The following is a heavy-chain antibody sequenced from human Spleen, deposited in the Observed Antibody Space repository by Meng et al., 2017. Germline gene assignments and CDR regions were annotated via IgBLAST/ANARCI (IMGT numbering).Heavy chain of an antibody. D-gene: IGHD2-2*01. J-gene: IGHJ4*02. CDR2: INTNTGNP. CDR1: GYTFTSYA. V-gene: IGHV7-4-1*02. CDR3: TRDGYSDCSRTSCFDY. Sequence: QVQLVQCGSDLKKPGASVKGSCKASGYTFTSYAMNWVRQAPGQGLEWMGWINTNTGNPTYAQGFTGRFVFSLDTSVSTAYLQISSLKADDTAVYYCTRDGYSDCSRTSCFDYWGQGTLVTVSS.